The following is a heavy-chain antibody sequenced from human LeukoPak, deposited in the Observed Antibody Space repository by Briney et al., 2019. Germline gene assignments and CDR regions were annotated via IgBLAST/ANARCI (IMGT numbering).Heavy chain of an antibody. Sequence: SETLSLTCTVSGGSISSSSYYWGWIRQPPGKGLEWIGSIYYSGSTYYNPSLKSRVTISVDTSKNQFSLKLSSVTAADTAVYYCARGGRGVVPAAPYFSWFDPWGQGTLVTVSS. CDR2: IYYSGST. CDR3: ARGGRGVVPAAPYFSWFDP. D-gene: IGHD2-2*01. J-gene: IGHJ5*02. CDR1: GGSISSSSYY. V-gene: IGHV4-39*07.